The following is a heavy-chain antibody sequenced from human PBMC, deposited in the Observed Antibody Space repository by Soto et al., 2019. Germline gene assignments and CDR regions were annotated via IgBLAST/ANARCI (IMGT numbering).Heavy chain of an antibody. J-gene: IGHJ5*02. CDR1: GYTFNHYA. V-gene: IGHV1-3*01. CDR2: INAGSGNT. CDR3: ARGFAEDGA. Sequence: QVQLVQSGAEVKKPGASVKVSCTASGYTFNHYAMHWLRHAPGQSLEWMGFINAGSGNTKYSQTFQGRLTFTKDTSASTAYMDLSSLRSEETAIYYCARGFAEDGAWGQGTLVTVSS. D-gene: IGHD2-8*01.